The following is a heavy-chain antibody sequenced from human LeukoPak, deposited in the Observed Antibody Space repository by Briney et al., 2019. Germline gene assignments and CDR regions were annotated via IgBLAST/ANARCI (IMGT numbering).Heavy chain of an antibody. J-gene: IGHJ5*01. CDR3: ARVMYDFWSPRYPLAFNS. CDR1: GFTFSNYA. CDR2: IWHDSRSE. D-gene: IGHD3-3*01. Sequence: QPGGSLRLSCAASGFTFSNYAMHWVRQAPGKGLEWVAVIWHDSRSEYYLNSVKGRFTISRDNPNNRLYLEMNSLRTDDTAVYFCARVMYDFWSPRYPLAFNSWGQGTPVIVSS. V-gene: IGHV3-33*08.